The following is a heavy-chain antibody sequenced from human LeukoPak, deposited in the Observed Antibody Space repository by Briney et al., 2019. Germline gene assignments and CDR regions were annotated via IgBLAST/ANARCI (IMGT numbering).Heavy chain of an antibody. V-gene: IGHV3-23*01. Sequence: GGSLRLSCTASGFTFSTYAMSWVRQAPGKGLEWVSAISVSGGSTYYADSVKGRFTISRDNSKNTLYLQMNSLRAEDTAFYYCAKDVGANSYYYMDVWGKGTTVTVSS. CDR2: ISVSGGST. CDR3: AKDVGANSYYYMDV. J-gene: IGHJ6*03. D-gene: IGHD1-26*01. CDR1: GFTFSTYA.